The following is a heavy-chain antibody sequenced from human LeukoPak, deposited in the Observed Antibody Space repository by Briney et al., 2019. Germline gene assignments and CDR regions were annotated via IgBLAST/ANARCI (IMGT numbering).Heavy chain of an antibody. CDR3: AKRGTGYNHFDY. CDR1: GFTFSSYA. Sequence: AGGSLRLSCAASGFTFSSYAMSWVRQAPGKGLEWVSVISDSGGNTYYADSVKGRFTISRDNSKNTLYLQMNSLRAEDTAVYYCAKRGTGYNHFDYWGQGTLVTVSS. V-gene: IGHV3-23*01. J-gene: IGHJ4*02. D-gene: IGHD3/OR15-3a*01. CDR2: ISDSGGNT.